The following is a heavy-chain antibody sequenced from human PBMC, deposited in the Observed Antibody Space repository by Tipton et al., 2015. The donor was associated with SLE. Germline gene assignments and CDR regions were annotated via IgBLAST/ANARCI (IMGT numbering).Heavy chain of an antibody. CDR1: GDSMRSDSYY. Sequence: LSLTCTVSGDSMRSDSYYWGWIRQAPGKGLEWVANIKKDGSEKNYVDSVRGRFTISRDNTKNSLYLQMNSLRVEDTAVYYCSSSWGYPGYWGQGTLVTVSS. J-gene: IGHJ4*02. V-gene: IGHV3-7*01. CDR2: IKKDGSEK. D-gene: IGHD7-27*01. CDR3: SSSWGYPGY.